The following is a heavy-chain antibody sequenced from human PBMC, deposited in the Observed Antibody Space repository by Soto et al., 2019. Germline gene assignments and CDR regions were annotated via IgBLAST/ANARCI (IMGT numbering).Heavy chain of an antibody. CDR2: IKQDGSEK. D-gene: IGHD6-6*01. Sequence: GGSLRLSCAASAFTFSGYWMSWVRQAPGKGLEWVASIKQDGSEKYYVDSVKGRFTISRDNAKNSLYLQMNSLRAEDTAVYYCARDFSSPDYYYYGKDVRGQGTTVTVSS. CDR1: AFTFSGYW. J-gene: IGHJ6*02. CDR3: ARDFSSPDYYYYGKDV. V-gene: IGHV3-7*03.